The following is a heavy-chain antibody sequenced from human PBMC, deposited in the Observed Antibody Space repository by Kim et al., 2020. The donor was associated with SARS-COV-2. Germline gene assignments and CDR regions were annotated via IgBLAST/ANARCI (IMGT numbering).Heavy chain of an antibody. CDR1: GFTFSSYS. CDR3: ASYDYVWGSYRSRHY. CDR2: ISSSSSTI. V-gene: IGHV3-48*04. Sequence: GGSLRLSCAASGFTFSSYSMNWVRQAPGKGLEWVSYISSSSSTIYYADSVKGRFTISRDNAKNSLYLQMNSLRAEDTAVYYCASYDYVWGSYRSRHYWGQGTLVTVSS. D-gene: IGHD3-16*02. J-gene: IGHJ4*02.